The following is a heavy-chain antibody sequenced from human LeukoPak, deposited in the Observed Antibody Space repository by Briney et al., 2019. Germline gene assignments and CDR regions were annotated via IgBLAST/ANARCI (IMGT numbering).Heavy chain of an antibody. Sequence: GGSLRLSCAASGFTFSSYWMSWVRQAPGKGLEWVANIKQDGSEKYYVDSVKGRFTISRDNAKNSLYLQMNSLRAEDTAVYYCARDSVGSSSPTGRYYYYMDVWGKGTTVTVSS. CDR2: IKQDGSEK. V-gene: IGHV3-7*01. D-gene: IGHD6-6*01. CDR1: GFTFSSYW. CDR3: ARDSVGSSSPTGRYYYYMDV. J-gene: IGHJ6*03.